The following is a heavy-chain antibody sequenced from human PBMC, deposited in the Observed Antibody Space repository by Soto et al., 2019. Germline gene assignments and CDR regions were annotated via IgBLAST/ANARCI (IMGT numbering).Heavy chain of an antibody. CDR3: ARHHGPTTSENWFDP. D-gene: IGHD5-12*01. Sequence: QVHLVQSGVEVKTPGASVKVSCQASGYTFFTYDISWVRQAPGQGLEWMGWISTYSGDSKYAQKFQGRVTVTTDTSTSTSYPALRSLRSDATAVYYCARHHGPTTSENWFDPWGQGTLVTGSS. J-gene: IGHJ5*02. V-gene: IGHV1-18*01. CDR2: ISTYSGDS. CDR1: GYTFFTYD.